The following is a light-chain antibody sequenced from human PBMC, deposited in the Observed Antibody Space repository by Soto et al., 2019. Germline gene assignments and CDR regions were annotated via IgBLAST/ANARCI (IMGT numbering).Light chain of an antibody. J-gene: IGKJ4*01. CDR3: QQRSSWPLT. V-gene: IGKV3-11*01. CDR2: DAS. Sequence: EILLTQSPATLSLSPGQRATLSCRASQSISTYLAWYQQKPGQAPRLLIYDASKRATGIPARFSGSGSGTDFTLTISTQEVEDFAVYYCQQRSSWPLTFGGGTKVEI. CDR1: QSISTY.